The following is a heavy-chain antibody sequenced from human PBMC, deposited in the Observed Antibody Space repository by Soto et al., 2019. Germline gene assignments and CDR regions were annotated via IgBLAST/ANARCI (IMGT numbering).Heavy chain of an antibody. CDR1: GGTFSSYT. CDR2: IIPILGIA. V-gene: IGHV1-69*02. Sequence: QVQLVQSGAEVKKPGSSVKVSCKASGGTFSSYTISWVRQAPGQGLEWMGRIIPILGIANYAQKYQGRVTITADKSTSKAYKELSRLRSEETAGYYCARGYDDYERSDAFDIWGQRTMVTVSS. J-gene: IGHJ3*02. D-gene: IGHD4-17*01. CDR3: ARGYDDYERSDAFDI.